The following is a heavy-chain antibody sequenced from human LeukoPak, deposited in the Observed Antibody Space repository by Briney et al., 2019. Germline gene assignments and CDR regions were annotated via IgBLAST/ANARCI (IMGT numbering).Heavy chain of an antibody. D-gene: IGHD2-8*01. V-gene: IGHV4-34*01. CDR3: ATNGYYCMDV. Sequence: SETLSLTCAVYGGSFSGYYWSWIRQPPGKGLEWIGEINHGGSTTYNPSLQSRVTMSVDTSTNQISLKMTSVTAADTAVYYCATNGYYCMDVWGKGTTVTVSS. CDR2: INHGGST. J-gene: IGHJ6*03. CDR1: GGSFSGYY.